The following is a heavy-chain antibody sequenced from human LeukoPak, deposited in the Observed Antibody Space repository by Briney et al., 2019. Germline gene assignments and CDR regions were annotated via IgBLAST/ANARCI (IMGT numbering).Heavy chain of an antibody. V-gene: IGHV1-18*04. CDR1: GFTFTGFY. J-gene: IGHJ4*02. CDR3: ARGETGYSSSY. D-gene: IGHD6-6*01. CDR2: ISAYNGNT. Sequence: ASVKVSCKASGFTFTGFYMHWVRQAPGQGLEWMGWISAYNGNTNYAQKLQGRVTMTTDTSTSTAYMELRSLRSDDTAVYYCARGETGYSSSYWGQGTLVTVSS.